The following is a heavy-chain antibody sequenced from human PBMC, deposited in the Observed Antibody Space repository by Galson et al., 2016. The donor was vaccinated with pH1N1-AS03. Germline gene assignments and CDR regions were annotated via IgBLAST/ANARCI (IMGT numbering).Heavy chain of an antibody. CDR1: GYAFTDYY. CDR2: INTDSGGT. Sequence: SVKVSRKASGYAFTDYYMHLLRQAPGQGLEWMAWINTDSGGTDYAQKFQGRVTMTRDASISTTYMELSSLRSDDTAVYYCVRGSPHSSSTNYAFEFWGRGTMVTVSS. CDR3: VRGSPHSSSTNYAFEF. V-gene: IGHV1-2*02. J-gene: IGHJ3*01. D-gene: IGHD6-13*01.